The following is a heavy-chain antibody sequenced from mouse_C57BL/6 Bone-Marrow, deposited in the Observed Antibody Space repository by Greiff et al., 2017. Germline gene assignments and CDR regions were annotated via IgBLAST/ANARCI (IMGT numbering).Heavy chain of an antibody. CDR2: IYPGSGST. Sequence: VQLQQPGAELVKPGASVKMSCKASGYTFTSYWITWVKQRPGQGLEWIGDIYPGSGSTNYNEKFKSKATLTVDTSSSTAYMQLSSLTSEDSAVSYCARPSFYYCGSSDGYFDVWGTGTTVTVAS. J-gene: IGHJ1*03. D-gene: IGHD1-1*01. V-gene: IGHV1-55*01. CDR3: ARPSFYYCGSSDGYFDV. CDR1: GYTFTSYW.